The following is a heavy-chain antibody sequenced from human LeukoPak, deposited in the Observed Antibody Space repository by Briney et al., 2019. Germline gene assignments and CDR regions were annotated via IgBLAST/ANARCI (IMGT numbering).Heavy chain of an antibody. CDR3: ALIPRGIAVPGTDL. CDR2: IYHSGGT. D-gene: IGHD6-19*01. J-gene: IGHJ5*02. V-gene: IGHV4-4*02. CDR1: GASISSSNW. Sequence: SGTLSLTCAVSGASISSSNWWSWVRQPPGGGLEWIGEIYHSGGTNYTPSLKSRVTTSIDRSKNQFSLKLSSVTAADTAVYYCALIPRGIAVPGTDLWGQGTLVTVSS.